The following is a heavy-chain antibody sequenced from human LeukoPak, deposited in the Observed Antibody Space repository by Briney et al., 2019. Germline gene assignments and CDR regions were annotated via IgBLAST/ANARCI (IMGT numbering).Heavy chain of an antibody. CDR1: GFTFGDYA. CDR2: IRSKAFGGTT. D-gene: IGHD3-22*01. J-gene: IGHJ3*02. Sequence: RSGGSLRLSCTASGFTFGDYAMSWVRQAPGKGLEWVGFIRSKAFGGTTEYAASVKDRFTISRDDSKSIAYLQMNSLKAEDTAVYYCTASKHRITMIVAVLEALDIWGQGTMVTVSS. V-gene: IGHV3-49*04. CDR3: TASKHRITMIVAVLEALDI.